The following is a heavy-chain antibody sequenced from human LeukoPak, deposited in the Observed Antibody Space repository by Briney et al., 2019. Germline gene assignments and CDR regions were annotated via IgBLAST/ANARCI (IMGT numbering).Heavy chain of an antibody. V-gene: IGHV3-23*01. D-gene: IGHD6-13*01. CDR1: GFTFSSYA. Sequence: GGSLRLSCAASGFTFSSYAMSWVRQAPGKGLEWVSAISGSGGSTYYADSVKGRFTISSDNSKNTLYLQMNSLRAEDTAVYYCAKGLGEGYSSSWYLDYWGQGTLVTVSS. CDR2: ISGSGGST. J-gene: IGHJ4*02. CDR3: AKGLGEGYSSSWYLDY.